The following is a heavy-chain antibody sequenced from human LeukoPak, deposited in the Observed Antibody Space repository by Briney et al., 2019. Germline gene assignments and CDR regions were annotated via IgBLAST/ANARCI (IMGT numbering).Heavy chain of an antibody. CDR3: AKDGYSYGPVDV. CDR2: ISGSGGST. J-gene: IGHJ6*04. CDR1: GLTFSSYA. D-gene: IGHD5-18*01. Sequence: QSGGSLRLSCAASGLTFSSYAMSWVRQAPGKGLEWVSAISGSGGSTYYADSVKGRFTISRDNSKNTLYLQMNSLRAEDTAVYYCAKDGYSYGPVDVWGKGTTVTVSS. V-gene: IGHV3-23*01.